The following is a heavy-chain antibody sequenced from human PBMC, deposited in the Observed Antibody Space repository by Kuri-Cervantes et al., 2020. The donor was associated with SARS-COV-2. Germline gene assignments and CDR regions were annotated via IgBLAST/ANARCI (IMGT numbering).Heavy chain of an antibody. J-gene: IGHJ3*02. Sequence: SVKVSCKASGGTFSSYAISWVRQAPGQGLEWMGGISPIFGTANYAQKFQGRVTITADKSTSTAYMELSSLRSEDTAVYYCARVVGATKAGASDIWGQGTMVTVSS. V-gene: IGHV1-69*06. CDR3: ARVVGATKAGASDI. CDR2: ISPIFGTA. D-gene: IGHD1-26*01. CDR1: GGTFSSYA.